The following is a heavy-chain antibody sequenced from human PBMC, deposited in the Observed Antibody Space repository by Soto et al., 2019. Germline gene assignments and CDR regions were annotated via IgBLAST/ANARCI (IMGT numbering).Heavy chain of an antibody. CDR2: ISGSGGST. D-gene: IGHD2-8*02. V-gene: IGHV3-23*01. CDR3: AKDPLAWDGATRGDYFDD. Sequence: HPGGSLRLSCAASGFTFSSYAMSWVRQAPGKGLEWVSAISGSGGSTYYADSVKGRFTISRDNSKNTLYLQMNSLRAEDTAVYYCAKDPLAWDGATRGDYFDDWGQGTLVTVSS. J-gene: IGHJ4*02. CDR1: GFTFSSYA.